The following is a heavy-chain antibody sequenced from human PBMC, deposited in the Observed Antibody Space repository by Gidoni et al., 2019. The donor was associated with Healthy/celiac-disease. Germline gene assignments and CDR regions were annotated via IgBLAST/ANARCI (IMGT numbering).Heavy chain of an antibody. CDR3: ARVGYYDSSGYYLDWFDP. D-gene: IGHD3-22*01. Sequence: VQLQQWGAGRLKPAETRSLPCPAYVGSFIGYSWSWIRQPPGKGLEWIGEINHSGSTNSNPSLKSRVTISVDTSKNQFSLKLSSVTAADTAVYYCARVGYYDSSGYYLDWFDPWGQGTLVTVSS. CDR2: INHSGST. CDR1: VGSFIGYS. J-gene: IGHJ5*02. V-gene: IGHV4-34*01.